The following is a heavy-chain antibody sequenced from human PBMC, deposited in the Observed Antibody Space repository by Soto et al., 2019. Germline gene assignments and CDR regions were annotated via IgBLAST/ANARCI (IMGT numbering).Heavy chain of an antibody. CDR1: GYTFTGYY. J-gene: IGHJ3*02. D-gene: IGHD2-15*01. CDR3: ARAGGSSSPADAFDI. CDR2: INPNSGGT. V-gene: IGHV1-2*02. Sequence: ASVKVSCKASGYTFTGYYMHWVRQAPGQGLEWMGWINPNSGGTNYAQKFQGRVTMTRDTSISTAYMELSRLRSDDTAVYYCARAGGSSSPADAFDIWGQGTMVTVSS.